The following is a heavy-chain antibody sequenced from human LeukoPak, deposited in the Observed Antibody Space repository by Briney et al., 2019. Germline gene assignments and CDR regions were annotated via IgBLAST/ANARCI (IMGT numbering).Heavy chain of an antibody. J-gene: IGHJ4*02. CDR1: GFTFSSYW. CDR2: IKQDGSEK. Sequence: GGSLRLSCAASGFTFSSYWMSWVRQAPGKGLEWVANIKQDGSEKYYVDSVKGRFTISRDNSKNTLYLQMNSLRAEDTAVYYCAKVDGSGSSQPYDYWGQGTLVTVSS. D-gene: IGHD3-10*01. CDR3: AKVDGSGSSQPYDY. V-gene: IGHV3-7*01.